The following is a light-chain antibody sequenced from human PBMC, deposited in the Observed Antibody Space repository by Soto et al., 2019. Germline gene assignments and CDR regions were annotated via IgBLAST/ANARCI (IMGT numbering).Light chain of an antibody. Sequence: QSVLTQPASVSGSPGQSITISCTGTSSDIGGYTYVSWYQHHPDNAPKLMIYEVSNRPSGVSTRFSGFKSGNTASLTISGLQAEDEAVYYCSSYTSTSNVVFGGGTKLTVL. V-gene: IGLV2-14*01. CDR2: EVS. CDR3: SSYTSTSNVV. CDR1: SSDIGGYTY. J-gene: IGLJ2*01.